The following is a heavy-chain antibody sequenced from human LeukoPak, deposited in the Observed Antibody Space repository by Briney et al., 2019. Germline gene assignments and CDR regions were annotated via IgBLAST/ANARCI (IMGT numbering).Heavy chain of an antibody. CDR1: GFTFDDYG. J-gene: IGHJ3*02. V-gene: IGHV3-20*04. D-gene: IGHD2-2*01. CDR2: TNWNGCST. Sequence: PGGSLRLSCAACGFTFDDYGMSWLRQAPGKGLEWVSGTNWNGCSTGYADSVKGRFTISRDNAKNSLYLQMNSLRAEDTALYYCACLSDIVVVPAAISDAFDIWGQGTMVTVSS. CDR3: ACLSDIVVVPAAISDAFDI.